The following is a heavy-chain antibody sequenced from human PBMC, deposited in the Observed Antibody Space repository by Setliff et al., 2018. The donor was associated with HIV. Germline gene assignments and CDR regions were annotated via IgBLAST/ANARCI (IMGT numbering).Heavy chain of an antibody. J-gene: IGHJ5*02. CDR3: VRHVSSSAVFDP. Sequence: GESLKISCKASGYRFSSNWIAWVRQTPGKGLEWMGNIHPRDSDTRYSPSFQGQVTLSVDKSISTAYLQWSSLKASDTAMYYCVRHVSSSAVFDPWGQGTLVTVSS. CDR1: GYRFSSNW. CDR2: IHPRDSDT. V-gene: IGHV5-51*01. D-gene: IGHD3-10*01.